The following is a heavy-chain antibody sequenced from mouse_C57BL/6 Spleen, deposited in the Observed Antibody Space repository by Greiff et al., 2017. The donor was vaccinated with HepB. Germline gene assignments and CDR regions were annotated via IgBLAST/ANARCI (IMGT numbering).Heavy chain of an antibody. J-gene: IGHJ4*01. CDR2: IYPGSGNT. V-gene: IGHV1-76*01. CDR3: ARGGAMDY. Sequence: QVQLQQPGAELVRPGSSVKLSCKASGYTFTDYYINWVKQRPGQGLEWIARIYPGSGNTYYNEKFKGKATLTAEKSSSTAYMQLSSLTSEDSAVYFCARGGAMDYWGQGTSVTVSS. CDR1: GYTFTDYY.